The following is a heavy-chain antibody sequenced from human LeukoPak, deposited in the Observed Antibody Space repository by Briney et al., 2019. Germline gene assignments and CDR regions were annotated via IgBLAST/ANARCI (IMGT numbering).Heavy chain of an antibody. CDR2: INLNSRGA. D-gene: IGHD2-15*01. V-gene: IGHV1-2*02. CDR3: ALGGSGGSLPFDY. J-gene: IGHJ4*02. CDR1: GYTFTGYY. Sequence: ASVKVSCKASGYTFTGYYMHWVRQAPGHGLEWMGWINLNSRGANYAQKLQGRVTTTTDTSTSTAYMELRSLRSDDTAVYYCALGGSGGSLPFDYWGQGTLVTVSS.